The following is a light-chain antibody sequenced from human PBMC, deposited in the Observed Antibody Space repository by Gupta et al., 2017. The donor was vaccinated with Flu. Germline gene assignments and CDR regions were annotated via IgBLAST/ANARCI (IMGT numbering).Light chain of an antibody. Sequence: QSALTQPASVSGSPGQSITISCTGTSSDVGGHNYVSWYQQHPGKAPKLMIYEVSNRPSGVSNRFSGSKSGNTASLTISGLQAEDEADYYCSSYTSSSWVFGTGTKVTVL. CDR1: SSDVGGHNY. J-gene: IGLJ1*01. V-gene: IGLV2-14*01. CDR3: SSYTSSSWV. CDR2: EVS.